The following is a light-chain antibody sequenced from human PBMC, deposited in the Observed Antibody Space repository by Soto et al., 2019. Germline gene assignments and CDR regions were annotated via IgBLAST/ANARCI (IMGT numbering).Light chain of an antibody. CDR3: QQYNSFTWT. V-gene: IGKV1-5*03. Sequence: DIQMTQSPSTLSASVGDRVTITCRASQSITSWLDWYQQKPGKAPKLLIYKASSLESGVPSRFSGSGYGTEFTLTISSLQPDDFATYYCQQYNSFTWTFGQGTKVEIK. CDR2: KAS. CDR1: QSITSW. J-gene: IGKJ1*01.